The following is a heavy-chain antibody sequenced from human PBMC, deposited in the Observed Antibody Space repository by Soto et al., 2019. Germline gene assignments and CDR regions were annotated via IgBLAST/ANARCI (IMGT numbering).Heavy chain of an antibody. CDR3: ARHQRSGTYSRHNYYYGTDV. Sequence: XETLSLTCTVYGCSVSSGIYHWSWIRQSPGKGLEWVGHIFYSGSTNYGPSLKSRVTISVDTSKNQFSLKLTSVTAADTAVYYCARHQRSGTYSRHNYYYGTDVWGQGTTVTVSS. V-gene: IGHV4-61*01. CDR1: GCSVSSGIYH. D-gene: IGHD1-26*01. J-gene: IGHJ6*02. CDR2: IFYSGST.